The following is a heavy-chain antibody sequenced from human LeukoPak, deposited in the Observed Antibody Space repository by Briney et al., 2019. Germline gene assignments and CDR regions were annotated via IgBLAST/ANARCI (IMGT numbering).Heavy chain of an antibody. CDR2: FSASGST. J-gene: IGHJ4*02. V-gene: IGHV3-23*01. Sequence: GGSLRLSCEASGFTFNTYSMNWARQAPGKGLEWVSAFSASGSTYYADSVKGRFTVSRDNSENMLYLQMNSLRAEDTAVYYCAKRIQSAMATGYWGQGTLVTVSS. D-gene: IGHD5-18*01. CDR3: AKRIQSAMATGY. CDR1: GFTFNTYS.